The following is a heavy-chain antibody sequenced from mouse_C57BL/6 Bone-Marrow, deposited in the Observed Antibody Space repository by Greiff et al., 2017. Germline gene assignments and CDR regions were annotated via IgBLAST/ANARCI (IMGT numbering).Heavy chain of an antibody. CDR2: IHPSDSDT. CDR1: GYTFTSYW. CDR3: AILLRYYYAMDY. D-gene: IGHD1-1*01. J-gene: IGHJ4*01. V-gene: IGHV1-74*01. Sequence: QVQLQQPGAELVKPGASVKVSCKASGYTFTSYWMHWVKQRPGQGLEWIGRIHPSDSDTNYNQTFKGKATLTVDKSASTAYMQLSSLTSEDSAVYYCAILLRYYYAMDYWGQGTSVTVSS.